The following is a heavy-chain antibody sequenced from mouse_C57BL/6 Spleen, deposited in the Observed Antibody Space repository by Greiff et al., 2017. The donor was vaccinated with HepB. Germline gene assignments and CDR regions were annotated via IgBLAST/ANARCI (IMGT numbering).Heavy chain of an antibody. CDR2: ISDGGSYT. CDR1: GFTFSSYA. J-gene: IGHJ4*01. D-gene: IGHD1-1*02. Sequence: DVKLVESGGGLVKPGGSLKLSCAASGFTFSSYAMSWVRQTPEKRLEWVATISDGGSYTYYPDNVKGRFTISRDNAKNNLYLQMSHLKSEDTAMYYCAREGALWMDYWGQGTSVTVSS. CDR3: AREGALWMDY. V-gene: IGHV5-4*01.